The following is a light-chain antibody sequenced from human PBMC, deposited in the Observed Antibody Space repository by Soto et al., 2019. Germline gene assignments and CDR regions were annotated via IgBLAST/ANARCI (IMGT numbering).Light chain of an antibody. J-gene: IGKJ5*01. CDR2: AAS. CDR3: QQSSSSPPIT. Sequence: DIQLTQSPSSLSASLGDSVSISCRASQNIDNHLHWYRQKSGKAPEVLSYAASTLRDGVSSRFSGSGYGTEFTLTINNLQPEDFATYYCQQSSSSPPITFGQGTRLDI. CDR1: QNIDNH. V-gene: IGKV1-39*01.